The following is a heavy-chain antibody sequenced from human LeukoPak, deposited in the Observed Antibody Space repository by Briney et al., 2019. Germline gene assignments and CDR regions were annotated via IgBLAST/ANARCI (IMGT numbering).Heavy chain of an antibody. CDR2: IYTSGST. Sequence: SENLSLTCTVSGGSISSYYWSWIRQPAGKGLEWIGRIYTSGSTNYNPSLKSRVTMSVDTSKNQFSLKLSSVTAADTAVYYCARGAITMVRGVITGSYYYYMDVWGKGTTVTISS. CDR3: ARGAITMVRGVITGSYYYYMDV. V-gene: IGHV4-4*07. CDR1: GGSISSYY. J-gene: IGHJ6*03. D-gene: IGHD3-10*01.